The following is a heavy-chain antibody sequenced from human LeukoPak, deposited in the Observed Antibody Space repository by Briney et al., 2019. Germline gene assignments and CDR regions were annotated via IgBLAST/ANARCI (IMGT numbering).Heavy chain of an antibody. CDR2: ISYDGSNK. D-gene: IGHD6-19*01. Sequence: GGSLRLSCAASGFTFSSYAMHWVRQAPGKGLEWVAVISYDGSNKYYADSVKGRFTISRDNSKNTLYLQMNSLGAEDTAVYYCARESWGSGAAFDIWGQGTMVTVSS. V-gene: IGHV3-30-3*01. CDR1: GFTFSSYA. J-gene: IGHJ3*02. CDR3: ARESWGSGAAFDI.